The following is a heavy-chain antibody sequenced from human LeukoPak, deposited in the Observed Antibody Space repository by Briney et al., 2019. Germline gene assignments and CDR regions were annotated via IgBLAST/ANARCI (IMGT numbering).Heavy chain of an antibody. D-gene: IGHD6-13*01. CDR2: ISNSGGSPI. CDR3: AKHSSSWPHISDY. Sequence: GGSLRLSCAASGFMFSDYYMSWMRQAPGKGLEWVSYISNSGGSPIYNADSVKGRFTISRDNAKNSLYLQMNSLRAEDTAVYYCAKHSSSWPHISDYWGQGTLVTVSS. CDR1: GFMFSDYY. J-gene: IGHJ4*02. V-gene: IGHV3-11*01.